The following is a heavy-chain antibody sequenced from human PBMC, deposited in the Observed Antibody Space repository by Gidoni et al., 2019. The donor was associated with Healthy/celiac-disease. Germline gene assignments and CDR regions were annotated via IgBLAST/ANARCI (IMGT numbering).Heavy chain of an antibody. CDR2: INAGNGNT. Sequence: QVQLVQSGAEVKKPAASVQVSCKAPVYTFTSSAMHWVRQAPGQRLEWMGLINAGNGNTKYSQKFQGRVTITRDTSASTAYMELSSLRSEDTAVYYCARDPEAVAETYYYYGMDVWGQGTTVTVSS. CDR3: ARDPEAVAETYYYYGMDV. J-gene: IGHJ6*02. D-gene: IGHD6-19*01. V-gene: IGHV1-3*01. CDR1: VYTFTSSA.